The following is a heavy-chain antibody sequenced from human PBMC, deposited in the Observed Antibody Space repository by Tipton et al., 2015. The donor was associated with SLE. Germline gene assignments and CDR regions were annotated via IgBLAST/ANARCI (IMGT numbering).Heavy chain of an antibody. CDR3: ARHWIAAAYFDY. CDR1: GGPISSYY. J-gene: IGHJ4*02. D-gene: IGHD6-13*01. V-gene: IGHV4-59*08. Sequence: TLSLTCTVSGGPISSYYWSWIRQPTGKGLEWIGYIYYSGSTNYNPSLQSRVTISVDTSKNQFSLKLSSVTAADTAVYYCARHWIAAAYFDYWGQGTLVTVSS. CDR2: IYYSGST.